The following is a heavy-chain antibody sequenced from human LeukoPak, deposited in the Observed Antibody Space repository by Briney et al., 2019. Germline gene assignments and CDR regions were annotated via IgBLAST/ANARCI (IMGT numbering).Heavy chain of an antibody. Sequence: KSSETLSLNCAVYGGSFSGYYWSWIRQPPGKGLEWIGEINHSGSTNYNPSLKSRVTISVDTSKNQFSLKLSSVTAADTAVYYCARAVTIFGVVTIFDYWGQGTLVTVSS. CDR2: INHSGST. V-gene: IGHV4-34*01. D-gene: IGHD3-3*01. J-gene: IGHJ4*02. CDR3: ARAVTIFGVVTIFDY. CDR1: GGSFSGYY.